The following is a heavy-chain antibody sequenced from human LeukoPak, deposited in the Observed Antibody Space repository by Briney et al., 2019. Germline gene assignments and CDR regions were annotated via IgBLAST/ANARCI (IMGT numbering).Heavy chain of an antibody. CDR2: INTNSGAT. CDR1: GYTFTAYY. Sequence: ASVKVSCKASGYTFTAYYVHWVRQAPGQGLEWMGWINTNSGATNYEQKFQGRVTMTRDTSISTAYMELNSLKYDDTALYYCTKPQPGAFEIWGQGTMVTVSS. CDR3: TKPQPGAFEI. J-gene: IGHJ3*02. V-gene: IGHV1-2*02. D-gene: IGHD2-2*01.